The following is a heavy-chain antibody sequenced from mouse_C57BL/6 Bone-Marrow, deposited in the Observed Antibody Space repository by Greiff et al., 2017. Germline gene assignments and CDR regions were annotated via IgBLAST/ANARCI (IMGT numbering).Heavy chain of an antibody. V-gene: IGHV1-18*01. J-gene: IGHJ4*01. D-gene: IGHD3-2*02. CDR1: GYTFTDYN. CDR3: ASISSGYFLMDY. Sequence: EVKLVESGPELVKPGASVKIPCKASGYTFTDYNMDWVKQSHGKSLEWIGDINPNNGGTIYNQKFKGKATLTVDKSSSTAYMERRSLTSEDTAVYYCASISSGYFLMDYWGQGTSVTVSS. CDR2: INPNNGGT.